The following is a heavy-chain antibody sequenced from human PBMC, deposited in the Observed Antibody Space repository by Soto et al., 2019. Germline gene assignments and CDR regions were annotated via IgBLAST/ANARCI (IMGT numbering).Heavy chain of an antibody. CDR2: ISDDGATA. CDR1: GVTFSAYW. CDR3: ARGPRVSSTGTGAH. Sequence: ALRLSCAVSGVTFSAYWMHWVRRVPGKGLTWVSPISDDGATATNADSVKGRFVISRDNAKNSLYLEMNTLRVDDSGLYYCARGPRVSSTGTGAHWVRGTLVTVSS. J-gene: IGHJ4*02. V-gene: IGHV3-74*01. D-gene: IGHD1-1*01.